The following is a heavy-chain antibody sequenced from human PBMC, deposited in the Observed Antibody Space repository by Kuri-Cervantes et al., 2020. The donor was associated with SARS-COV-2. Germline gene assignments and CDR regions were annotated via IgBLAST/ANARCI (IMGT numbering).Heavy chain of an antibody. Sequence: GSLRLSCAVSGYSISSGYYWGWIRQPPGKGLEWIGSIYYSGSTYYNPSLKSRVTISVDTSKNQFSLKLSSVTAADTAVYYCAIAWSTFDYWGQGTLVTVSS. CDR3: AIAWSTFDY. CDR1: GYSISSGYY. D-gene: IGHD2-15*01. CDR2: IYYSGST. J-gene: IGHJ4*02. V-gene: IGHV4-38-2*01.